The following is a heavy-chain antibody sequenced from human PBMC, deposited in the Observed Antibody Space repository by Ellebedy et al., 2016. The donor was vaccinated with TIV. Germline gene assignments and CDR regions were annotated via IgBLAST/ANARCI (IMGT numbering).Heavy chain of an antibody. D-gene: IGHD3-9*01. Sequence: SETLSLXCTVSGGSISSYYWGWIRQPPGKGLEWMGSIYYSGSTYYNPSLKSRVTISVDTSKNQFSLKLSSVTAADTAVYYCAINRDYDILTGYAAFDYWGQGTLVTVSS. V-gene: IGHV4-39*01. J-gene: IGHJ4*02. CDR2: IYYSGST. CDR3: AINRDYDILTGYAAFDY. CDR1: GGSISSYY.